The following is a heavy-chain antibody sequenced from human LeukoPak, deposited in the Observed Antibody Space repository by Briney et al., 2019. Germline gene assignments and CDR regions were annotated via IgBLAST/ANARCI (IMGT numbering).Heavy chain of an antibody. Sequence: GGSLRLSCAASGFTFSIYTMNWVRQAPGKGLEWISYISTNSGTIWYADSVKGRFSISRDNAKNSLFLHMNSLRAEDTAVYYCVRDLTIVGVAQVHHWGQGTLVTVSS. D-gene: IGHD1-26*01. CDR1: GFTFSIYT. CDR3: VRDLTIVGVAQVHH. V-gene: IGHV3-48*01. J-gene: IGHJ5*02. CDR2: ISTNSGTI.